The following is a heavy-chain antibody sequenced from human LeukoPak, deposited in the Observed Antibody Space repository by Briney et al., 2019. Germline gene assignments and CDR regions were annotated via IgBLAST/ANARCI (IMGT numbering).Heavy chain of an antibody. CDR3: ASRQGYGDYEFDY. CDR2: IIPIFGTA. Sequence: SVKVSCKASGGTFSSYAISWVRQAPGQGLEWMGGIIPIFGTANYAQKFQGRVTITADESTSTDYMELSSLRSEDTAVYYCASRQGYGDYEFDYWGQGTLVTVSS. V-gene: IGHV1-69*13. CDR1: GGTFSSYA. D-gene: IGHD4-17*01. J-gene: IGHJ4*02.